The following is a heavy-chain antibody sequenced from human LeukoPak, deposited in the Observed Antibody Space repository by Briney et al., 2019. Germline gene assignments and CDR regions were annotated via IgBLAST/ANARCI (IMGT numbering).Heavy chain of an antibody. D-gene: IGHD1-26*01. J-gene: IGHJ6*03. Sequence: SETLSLTCAVYGGSFSGYYWSWIRQPPGKGLEWIGEINHSGSTNYNPSLKSRVTISVDTSKNQFSLKLSSVTAADTAVYYCARGPRYSGSYLPSYMDVWGKGTTVTFSS. V-gene: IGHV4-34*01. CDR2: INHSGST. CDR3: ARGPRYSGSYLPSYMDV. CDR1: GGSFSGYY.